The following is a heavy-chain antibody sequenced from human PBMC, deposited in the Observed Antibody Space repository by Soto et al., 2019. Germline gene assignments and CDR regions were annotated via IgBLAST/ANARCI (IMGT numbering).Heavy chain of an antibody. J-gene: IGHJ6*02. Sequence: EVQLVESGGGLVQPGRSLRVSGTASGFTFGDHAMSRVRADPGKGLERVGFIRSKAYGGTTEYAATVKGRFTISRDDSKSIAYLQMTSLKTEDTAVYSCTRVPIRPGARYGMYVWGQGTTVTVSS. CDR1: GFTFGDHA. CDR3: TRVPIRPGARYGMYV. V-gene: IGHV3-49*04. D-gene: IGHD1-26*01. CDR2: IRSKAYGGTT.